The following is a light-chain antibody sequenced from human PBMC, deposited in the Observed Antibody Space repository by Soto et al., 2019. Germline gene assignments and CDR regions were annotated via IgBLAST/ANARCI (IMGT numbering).Light chain of an antibody. J-gene: IGKJ1*01. Sequence: DIQMTQSPSTLSASVGDRVTITCRASQSISSWLAWYQQKPGKAPKLLIYDASSLESGVPSRFSGSGSGTEFTHTISSLQPDAFATYYCQQYNSYWTFGQGTKVDIK. CDR3: QQYNSYWT. CDR1: QSISSW. CDR2: DAS. V-gene: IGKV1-5*01.